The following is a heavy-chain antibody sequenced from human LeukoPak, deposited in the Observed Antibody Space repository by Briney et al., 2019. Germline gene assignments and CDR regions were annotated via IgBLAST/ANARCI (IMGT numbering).Heavy chain of an antibody. CDR2: ISYDGNHK. CDR1: GFTFSTYA. V-gene: IGHV3-30-3*01. J-gene: IGHJ5*02. D-gene: IGHD2-15*01. Sequence: GGSLRLSCAASGFTFSTYAIHWVRQAPGKGLEWVTVISYDGNHKYYADSVKGRFTISRDNSRNTLYLRMNNLRTEDTAVYYCASGDDCSGGTCYKNSWFDPWGQGTLVTVSS. CDR3: ASGDDCSGGTCYKNSWFDP.